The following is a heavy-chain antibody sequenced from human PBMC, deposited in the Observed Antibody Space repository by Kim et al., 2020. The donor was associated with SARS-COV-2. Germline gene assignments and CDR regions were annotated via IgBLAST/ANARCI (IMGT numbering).Heavy chain of an antibody. J-gene: IGHJ4*02. CDR3: ARQAPSSSWYIHTDYFDY. CDR2: IDPSDSYT. Sequence: GESLKISCKTSGYNFTTYWITWVRQMPGKGLEWMGRIDPSDSYTNYSPSFQGHVTISADKSFTTAYLQWSSLKASDTAIYYCARQAPSSSWYIHTDYFDYWGQGTLVTASS. CDR1: GYNFTTYW. D-gene: IGHD6-13*01. V-gene: IGHV5-10-1*01.